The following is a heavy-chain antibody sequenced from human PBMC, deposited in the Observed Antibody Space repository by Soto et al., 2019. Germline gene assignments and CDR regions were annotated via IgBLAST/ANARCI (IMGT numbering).Heavy chain of an antibody. CDR2: IYYSGST. D-gene: IGHD2-15*01. V-gene: IGHV4-59*01. CDR1: GGSISIYY. J-gene: IGHJ4*02. Sequence: SVTLSLTWTVCGGSISIYYWSWIRQPPGKGLEWIGYIYYSGSTNYNPSLKSRVTISVDTSKNQFSLKLSSVTAADTAVYYCARAARIVGPTKCLRYFEYWGQGNLQAVSS. CDR3: ARAARIVGPTKCLRYFEY.